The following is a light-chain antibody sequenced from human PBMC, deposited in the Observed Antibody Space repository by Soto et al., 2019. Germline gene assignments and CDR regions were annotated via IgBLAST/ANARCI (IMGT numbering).Light chain of an antibody. V-gene: IGKV1-5*03. CDR3: QQYGSSSPWT. CDR2: KAS. CDR1: QSIRSW. J-gene: IGKJ1*01. Sequence: DIQMTQSPSTLSASVGDRVTITCRASQSIRSWLAWYQQKPGRAPKLLIYKASSLETGVPSRFSDSGSGTEFTLNISSLQPDDVASYSCQQYGSSSPWTFGQGNKVDIK.